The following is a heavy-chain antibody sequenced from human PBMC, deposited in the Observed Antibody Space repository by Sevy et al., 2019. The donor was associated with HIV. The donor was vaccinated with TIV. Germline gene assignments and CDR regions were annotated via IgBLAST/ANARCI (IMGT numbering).Heavy chain of an antibody. CDR2: VSYDGSRQ. V-gene: IGHV3-30*18. D-gene: IGHD6-13*01. Sequence: GGSLRLSCVDSGFNFSDFGMHWVRQAQGKGLEWVAAVSYDGSRQYYADSVKGRFTISRDNYENTMYLQMNSLRPEDTAVYYCAKGGAADWLSSGKGSLVTVS. J-gene: IGHJ5*02. CDR3: AKGGAADWLS. CDR1: GFNFSDFG.